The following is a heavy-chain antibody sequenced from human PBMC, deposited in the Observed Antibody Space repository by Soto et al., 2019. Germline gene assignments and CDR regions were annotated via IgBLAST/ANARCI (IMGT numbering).Heavy chain of an antibody. D-gene: IGHD3-3*01. CDR3: AKDVGGHTGDTYYDFWSGYYDY. CDR1: GFTFSSYA. J-gene: IGHJ4*02. CDR2: ISGSGGST. Sequence: PGGSLRLSCAASGFTFSSYAMSWVRQAPGKGLEWVSAISGSGGSTYYADSVKGRFTISRDNSKNTLYLQMNSLRAEDTAVYYCAKDVGGHTGDTYYDFWSGYYDYWGQGTLVTVSS. V-gene: IGHV3-23*01.